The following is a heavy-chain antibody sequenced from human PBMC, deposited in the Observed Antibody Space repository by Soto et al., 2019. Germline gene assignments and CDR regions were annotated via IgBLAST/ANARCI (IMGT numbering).Heavy chain of an antibody. CDR1: GFTFSSYT. CDR2: ISSGSSYI. Sequence: GGSLRLSCAASGFTFSSYTMNWVRQAPGKGLEWISSISSGSSYIYYAGSVKGRFTISRDNAKNSLFLQMNSLRAEDTAVYYCARDLGSSWTDYYYYYGMDVWGQGTTVTVSS. CDR3: ARDLGSSWTDYYYYYGMDV. D-gene: IGHD6-13*01. J-gene: IGHJ6*02. V-gene: IGHV3-21*01.